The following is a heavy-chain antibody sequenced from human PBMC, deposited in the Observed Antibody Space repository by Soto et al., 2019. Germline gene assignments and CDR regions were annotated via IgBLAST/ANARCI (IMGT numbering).Heavy chain of an antibody. V-gene: IGHV3-23*01. CDR2: ISGSGGST. CDR1: GFTFSSYA. Sequence: EVQLLESGGGLVQPGGSLRLSCAASGFTFSSYAMSWVRQAPEKGLEWVSAISGSGGSTYYADSVKGRFTISRDNSKNTLYLQMNSLRAEDTAVYYCAKDPLPYVVAATHWFDPWGQGTLVTVSS. CDR3: AKDPLPYVVAATHWFDP. J-gene: IGHJ5*02. D-gene: IGHD2-15*01.